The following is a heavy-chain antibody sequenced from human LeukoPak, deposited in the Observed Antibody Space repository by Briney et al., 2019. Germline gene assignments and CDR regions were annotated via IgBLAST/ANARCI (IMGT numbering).Heavy chain of an antibody. V-gene: IGHV4-39*01. J-gene: IGHJ4*02. CDR2: VYYTGST. CDR1: GGSISSSSHY. CDR3: ARRGYCSSTNCYGFDY. Sequence: PSETLSLTCTVSGGSISSSSHYWGWIRQPPGKGLEWIGSVYYTGSTYYNPSLKSRVTISVDTSKNKFSLKLSSVTAADTGVYYCARRGYCSSTNCYGFDYWAREPWSPSPQ. D-gene: IGHD2-2*01.